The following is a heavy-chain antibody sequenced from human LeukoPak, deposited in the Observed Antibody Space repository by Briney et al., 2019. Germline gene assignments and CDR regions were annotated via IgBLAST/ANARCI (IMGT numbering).Heavy chain of an antibody. CDR3: ARDRGGRYCSGGSCYSAGDKGGIDY. J-gene: IGHJ4*02. CDR1: GYTLTEFS. D-gene: IGHD2-15*01. V-gene: IGHV1-24*01. CDR2: FDPENGDT. Sequence: ASVKVSCKVSGYTLTEFSMHWVRQAPGKGLEWMGHFDPENGDTIYAQKFQGRVTMTGDTSISTAYMELSRLRSDDTAVYYCARDRGGRYCSGGSCYSAGDKGGIDYWGQGTLVTVSS.